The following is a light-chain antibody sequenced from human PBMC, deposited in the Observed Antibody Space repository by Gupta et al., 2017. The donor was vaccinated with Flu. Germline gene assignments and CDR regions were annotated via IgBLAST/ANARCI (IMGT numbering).Light chain of an antibody. Sequence: VTLTCGLNSGSVSTNYYPSWYQQTPGQPPRTLIYSTNTRSSGVPDRFSGSILGNKAALTITGAQADDESDYYCMLYMGEGSYWVFGGGTKLTVL. J-gene: IGLJ3*02. CDR1: SGSVSTNYY. CDR3: MLYMGEGSYWV. CDR2: STN. V-gene: IGLV8-61*01.